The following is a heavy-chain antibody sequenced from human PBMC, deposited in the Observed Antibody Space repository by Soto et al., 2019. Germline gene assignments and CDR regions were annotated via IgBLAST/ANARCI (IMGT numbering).Heavy chain of an antibody. J-gene: IGHJ4*02. Sequence: QVQLQQWGAGLLKPSETLSLTCAVYGGSFSGYYWSWIRQPPGKGLEWIGEINHSGSTNYNPSLKSRVTISVDTSKNQFSLKLSSVTAADTAVYYCARLAMVRGDDYWGQGTLVTVSS. D-gene: IGHD3-10*01. CDR2: INHSGST. V-gene: IGHV4-34*01. CDR1: GGSFSGYY. CDR3: ARLAMVRGDDY.